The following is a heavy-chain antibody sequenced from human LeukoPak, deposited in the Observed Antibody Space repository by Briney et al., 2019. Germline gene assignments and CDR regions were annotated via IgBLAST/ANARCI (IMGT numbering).Heavy chain of an antibody. CDR2: IWYDGSNK. Sequence: GGSLRLSCAASGFTFSSYAMSWVRQAPGKGLEWVAVIWYDGSNKYYADSVKGRFTISRDNSKNTLYLQMNSLRAEDTAVYYCARDDSSSAFDYWGQGTLVTVSS. CDR3: ARDDSSSAFDY. D-gene: IGHD6-6*01. CDR1: GFTFSSYA. J-gene: IGHJ4*02. V-gene: IGHV3-33*08.